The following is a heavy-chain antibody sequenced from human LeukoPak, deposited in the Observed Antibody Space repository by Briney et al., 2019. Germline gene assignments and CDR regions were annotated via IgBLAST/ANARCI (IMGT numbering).Heavy chain of an antibody. CDR1: DGSISSGVYY. J-gene: IGHJ4*02. D-gene: IGHD3-22*01. Sequence: SQTLSLTCTVSDGSISSGVYYWSWIRQPPGKGLEWIGCIYHNGRTYYNPSLKSRVTISVGTSKNQFSLNLSSVTAADTAVYYCARDTYYFDSSAYYVNFDYWGQGTLVTVSS. V-gene: IGHV4-30-2*01. CDR2: IYHNGRT. CDR3: ARDTYYFDSSAYYVNFDY.